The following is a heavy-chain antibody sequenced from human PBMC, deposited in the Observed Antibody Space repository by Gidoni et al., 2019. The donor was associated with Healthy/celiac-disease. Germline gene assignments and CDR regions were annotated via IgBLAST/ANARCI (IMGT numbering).Heavy chain of an antibody. CDR3: ARASITIFGVVIIGYYFDY. V-gene: IGHV4-38-2*02. CDR1: GYSLSSGYD. D-gene: IGHD3-3*01. J-gene: IGHJ4*02. CDR2: IYHSGST. Sequence: QVQLQESGPGLVNPSETLYLTGTVSGYSLSSGYDWGLIRQPPGTGLEWIVSIYHSGSTDYNPPLKSRVTISVDRSKDQFSLKRSSVTAADTAVYYCARASITIFGVVIIGYYFDYWGQGTLVTVSS.